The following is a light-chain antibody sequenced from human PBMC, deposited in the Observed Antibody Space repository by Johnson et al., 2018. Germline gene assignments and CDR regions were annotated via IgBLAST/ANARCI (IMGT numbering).Light chain of an antibody. CDR3: GTWDSSLSAGNV. CDR2: ENN. V-gene: IGLV1-51*02. CDR1: SSNIGNNY. J-gene: IGLJ1*01. Sequence: QSVLTQPPSVSAAPGQKVTISCSGSSSNIGNNYVSWYQQLPGTAPKLLIYENNKRPSGIPDRFSGSKSGTSATLGITGLQTGDDADYYCGTWDSSLSAGNVVGTGTKVTVL.